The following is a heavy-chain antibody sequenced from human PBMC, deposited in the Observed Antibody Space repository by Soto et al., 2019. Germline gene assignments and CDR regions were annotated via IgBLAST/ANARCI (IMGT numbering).Heavy chain of an antibody. J-gene: IGHJ4*02. CDR2: IGPESGAT. Sequence: ASVKVSCKTSGYTFSGHYIHWVRQAPQQGPEWMGEIGPESGATRYAEKFRGRVTMTMDTSITTVYMELRNLSPDDTAVYYCGRGRSGQIVIFYWGQGTPVTVSS. V-gene: IGHV1-2*02. CDR1: GYTFSGHY. CDR3: GRGRSGQIVIFY. D-gene: IGHD1-26*01.